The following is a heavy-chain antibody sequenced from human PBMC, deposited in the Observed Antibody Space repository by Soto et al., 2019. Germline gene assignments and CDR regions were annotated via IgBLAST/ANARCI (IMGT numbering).Heavy chain of an antibody. CDR1: GFTFSSYA. CDR2: ISGSGGST. D-gene: IGHD2-2*01. J-gene: IGHJ6*03. CDR3: AKVPPGAMNYYYYYMDV. V-gene: IGHV3-23*01. Sequence: GGSLRLSCAASGFTFSSYAMSWVRQAPGKGLEWVSAISGSGGSTYYADSVKGRFTISRDNSKNTLYLQMNSLRAEDTAVYYCAKVPPGAMNYYYYYMDVWGKGTTVTVSS.